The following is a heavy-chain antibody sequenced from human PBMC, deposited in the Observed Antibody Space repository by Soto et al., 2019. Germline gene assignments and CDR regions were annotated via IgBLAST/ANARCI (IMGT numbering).Heavy chain of an antibody. J-gene: IGHJ6*02. D-gene: IGHD5-18*01. CDR1: GYTFTSYA. V-gene: IGHV1-3*01. CDR3: ARGGRGYSYGQPYYYYYYGMDV. CDR2: INAGNGNT. Sequence: ASVKVSCKASGYTFTSYAMHWVRQAPGQRLEWMGWINAGNGNTKYSQKFQGRVTITRDTSASTAYMELSSLRSEDTAVYYCARGGRGYSYGQPYYYYYYGMDVWGQGTTGTVSS.